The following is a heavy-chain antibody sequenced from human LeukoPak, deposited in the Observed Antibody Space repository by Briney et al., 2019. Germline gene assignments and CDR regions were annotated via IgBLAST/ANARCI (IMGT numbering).Heavy chain of an antibody. D-gene: IGHD2-2*01. J-gene: IGHJ3*02. V-gene: IGHV5-51*01. CDR3: ARHSFRCSSTSCPGAFDI. CDR1: GYSFTSYW. Sequence: GESLKISCKGSGYSFTSYWIGWVRQMPGKGLEWMGITYPGDSDTRYSPSFQGQVTISADKSISTAYLQWSSLKASDTAMYYCARHSFRCSSTSCPGAFDIWGQGTMVTVSS. CDR2: TYPGDSDT.